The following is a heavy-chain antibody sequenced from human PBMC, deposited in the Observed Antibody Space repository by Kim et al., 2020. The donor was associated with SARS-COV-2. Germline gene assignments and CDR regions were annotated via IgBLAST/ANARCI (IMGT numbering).Heavy chain of an antibody. Sequence: GGSLRLSCAASGFIFSNYAMHWVRQAPGKGLEWVAAISYDGSNKYYADSVKGRFTISRDNSKNTLYLQMNSLRAEDTAVYYCARDSSSAWARDAFDIWGQETMGTASS. D-gene: IGHD6-19*01. V-gene: IGHV3-30*04. J-gene: IGHJ3*02. CDR1: GFIFSNYA. CDR2: ISYDGSNK. CDR3: ARDSSSAWARDAFDI.